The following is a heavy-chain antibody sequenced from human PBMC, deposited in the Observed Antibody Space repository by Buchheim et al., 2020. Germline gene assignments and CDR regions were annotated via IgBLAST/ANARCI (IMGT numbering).Heavy chain of an antibody. CDR1: GGSFSGYY. V-gene: IGHV4-34*01. D-gene: IGHD2-8*02. CDR3: AIEIVLVDIVLVVYENY. J-gene: IGHJ4*02. CDR2: INHSGST. Sequence: QVQLQQWGAGLLKPSETLSLTCAVYGGSFSGYYWSWIRQPPGKGLEWIGEINHSGSTNYNPSLKSRVTISVDTSKNQFSFKLSSVTAADTAVYYCAIEIVLVDIVLVVYENYWGQGTL.